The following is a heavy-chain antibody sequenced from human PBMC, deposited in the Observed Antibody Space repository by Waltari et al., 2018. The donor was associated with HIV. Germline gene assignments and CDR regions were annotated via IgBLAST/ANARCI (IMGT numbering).Heavy chain of an antibody. D-gene: IGHD3-22*01. CDR2: INPNSGGT. J-gene: IGHJ4*02. V-gene: IGHV1-2*02. CDR1: GYTFTGSY. Sequence: QVQLVQSGAEVKKPGASVKVSCKASGYTFTGSYMHWVRQAPGQGLEWMGWINPNSGGTNYAQKFQGRVTMTRDTSISTAYMELSRLRSDDTAVYYCARGRPESMIVVVITYFDYWGQGTLVTVSS. CDR3: ARGRPESMIVVVITYFDY.